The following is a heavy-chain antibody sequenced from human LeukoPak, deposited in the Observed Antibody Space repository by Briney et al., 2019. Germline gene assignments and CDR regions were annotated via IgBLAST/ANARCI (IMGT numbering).Heavy chain of an antibody. V-gene: IGHV3-74*01. CDR1: GFTFSSYW. D-gene: IGHD3-10*01. CDR3: ARGPPDGSGSYYPGAD. CDR2: INSHGSST. Sequence: GGSLRLSCAASGFTFSSYWMHWVRQVPGKGLVWVLRINSHGSSTSYADSVKGRFTISRDNAKNTLYLQMNSLRVEDTAVYYCARGPPDGSGSYYPGADWGQGTLVTVYS. J-gene: IGHJ4*02.